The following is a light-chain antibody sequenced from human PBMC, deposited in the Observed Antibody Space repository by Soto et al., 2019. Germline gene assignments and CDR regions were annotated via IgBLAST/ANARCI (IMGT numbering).Light chain of an antibody. J-gene: IGKJ1*01. Sequence: EIVLTQSPRTLSLSPGERATLSCRASQSVSSSYLAWYQQKPGQAPRLLIHGATTRATGIPARFSGPGSGTEFTLTISSLQSEDFAVYYCQQYNNWPRTFGQGTKVDIK. V-gene: IGKV3-15*01. CDR2: GAT. CDR3: QQYNNWPRT. CDR1: QSVSSSY.